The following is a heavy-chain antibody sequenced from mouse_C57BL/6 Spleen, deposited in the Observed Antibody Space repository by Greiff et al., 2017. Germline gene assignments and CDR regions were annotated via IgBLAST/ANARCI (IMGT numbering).Heavy chain of an antibody. V-gene: IGHV3-8*01. CDR1: GYSITSDY. CDR3: ARNYGSSYDWYFDV. J-gene: IGHJ1*03. CDR2: ISYSGST. Sequence: EVKLMESGPGLAKPSQTLSLTCSVTGYSITSDYWNWIRKFPGNKLEYMGYISYSGSTYYNPSLNSRISITRDTSKDQYYLQLNSVTTEDTATYYCARNYGSSYDWYFDVWGTGTTVTVSS. D-gene: IGHD1-1*01.